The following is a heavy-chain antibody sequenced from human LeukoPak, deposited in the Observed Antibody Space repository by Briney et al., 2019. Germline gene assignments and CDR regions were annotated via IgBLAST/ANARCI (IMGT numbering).Heavy chain of an antibody. Sequence: ASVTVSCKASGYTFTNYDINWARQAPGQGLEWMGWMNPNSGNTGYAQKFQDRVTMTRNTSISTAYMELTRLTSEDTAVYYCARGDSGYFFYYGLDVWGQGTTVTVSS. D-gene: IGHD3-10*01. CDR1: GYTFTNYD. CDR3: ARGDSGYFFYYGLDV. CDR2: MNPNSGNT. V-gene: IGHV1-8*01. J-gene: IGHJ6*02.